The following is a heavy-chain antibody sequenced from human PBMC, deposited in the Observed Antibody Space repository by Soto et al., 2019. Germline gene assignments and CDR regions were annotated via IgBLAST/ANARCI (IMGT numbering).Heavy chain of an antibody. Sequence: SVKVACKASGYTFTSYGISWVRQAPGQGLEWMGWISAYNGNTNYAQKLQGRVTMTTDTSTSTAYMELRSLRSDDTAVYYCAPGPQLVSVSWFDPWAQGTLVNVSS. V-gene: IGHV1-18*04. J-gene: IGHJ5*02. D-gene: IGHD6-13*01. CDR1: GYTFTSYG. CDR3: APGPQLVSVSWFDP. CDR2: ISAYNGNT.